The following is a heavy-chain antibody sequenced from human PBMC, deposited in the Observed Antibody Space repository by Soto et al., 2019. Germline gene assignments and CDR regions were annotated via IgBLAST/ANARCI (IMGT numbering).Heavy chain of an antibody. J-gene: IGHJ6*03. D-gene: IGHD2-15*01. V-gene: IGHV4-31*03. CDR1: GGSVSSGAYY. Sequence: QVQLQESGPGLVKPSETLSLTCTVSGGSVSSGAYYWTWIRQHPGKGLEWVGYIYHNGTTSYNPSLKSRVTISLDTSKNQFSLRLSSVTAADTAVYYCARESQYWRRRRLGGCVDSYAYYMDVWGKGTAVTGSS. CDR3: ARESQYWRRRRLGGCVDSYAYYMDV. CDR2: IYHNGTT.